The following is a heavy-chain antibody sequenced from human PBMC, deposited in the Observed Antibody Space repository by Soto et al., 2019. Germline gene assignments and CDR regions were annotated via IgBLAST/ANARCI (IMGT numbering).Heavy chain of an antibody. CDR3: VSQRTTGITQAYFGY. Sequence: SETLSLTCTVSGGSVTNSSYYWGWIRQSPGKGLEWIGSVYYRGRSYSKSSVKSRVTISVDTSKNQFSLNLNSVTASDTAVYFCVSQRTTGITQAYFGYWGPGALVTVSS. J-gene: IGHJ4*02. D-gene: IGHD1-20*01. CDR1: GGSVTNSSYY. CDR2: VYYRGRS. V-gene: IGHV4-39*01.